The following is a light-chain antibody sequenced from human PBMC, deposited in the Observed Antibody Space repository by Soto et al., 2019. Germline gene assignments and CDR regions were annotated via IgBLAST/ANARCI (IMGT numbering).Light chain of an antibody. J-gene: IGLJ1*01. Sequence: QSALTQPASVSGSPGQSITISCTGTSSDVGGYNYVSWYQQHPGKAPKLMIYDVSNRPSGVSNRFSGSKSGNTASLTISGLQAEDEADYYCSSYTSSSTLYDFGTGTKVTDL. V-gene: IGLV2-14*01. CDR1: SSDVGGYNY. CDR2: DVS. CDR3: SSYTSSSTLYD.